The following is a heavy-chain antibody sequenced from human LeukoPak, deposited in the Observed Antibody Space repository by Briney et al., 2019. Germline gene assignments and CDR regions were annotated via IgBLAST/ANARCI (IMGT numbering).Heavy chain of an antibody. V-gene: IGHV4-39*07. CDR3: AREYSSGWYYYYMDV. Sequence: PSETLSLTCTVSGGSISSNYYWGWIRQPPGEGLEWIGNIYYSGSTYYSPSLKSRVTISVDTSKNQFSLKLSSVTAADTAVYYCAREYSSGWYYYYMDVWGKGTTVTVSS. D-gene: IGHD6-19*01. J-gene: IGHJ6*03. CDR2: IYYSGST. CDR1: GGSISSNYY.